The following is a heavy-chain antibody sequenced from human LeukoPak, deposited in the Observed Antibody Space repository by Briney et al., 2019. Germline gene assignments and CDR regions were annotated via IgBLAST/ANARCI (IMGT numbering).Heavy chain of an antibody. Sequence: GGSLRLSCAASRFTFSSYEMNWVRQAPGKGLEWASYISSSGSTIYYADSVKGRFTISRDNAKNSLYLQMNSLRAEDTAVYYCARDPNSSGWYYFDYWGQGTLVTVSS. J-gene: IGHJ4*02. CDR2: ISSSGSTI. D-gene: IGHD6-19*01. CDR3: ARDPNSSGWYYFDY. CDR1: RFTFSSYE. V-gene: IGHV3-48*03.